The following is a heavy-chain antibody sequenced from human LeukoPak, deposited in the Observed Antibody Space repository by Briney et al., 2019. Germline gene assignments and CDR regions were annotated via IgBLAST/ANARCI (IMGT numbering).Heavy chain of an antibody. CDR1: GGSFSDNY. Sequence: SETLSLTCAVYGGSFSDNYWSWIRQSPGKGLEWIGEINHSGSINYNPSLKSRITISVDASKNQFSLGLSSVTAADTAVYYCARGADSSSWFWFDAWGQGTLVTVSS. J-gene: IGHJ5*02. CDR2: INHSGSI. CDR3: ARGADSSSWFWFDA. D-gene: IGHD6-13*01. V-gene: IGHV4-34*01.